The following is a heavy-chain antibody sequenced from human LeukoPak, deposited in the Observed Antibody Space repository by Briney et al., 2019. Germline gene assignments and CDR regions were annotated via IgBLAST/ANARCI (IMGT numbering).Heavy chain of an antibody. CDR2: IDHRGDT. CDR1: GGSFSRYY. J-gene: IGHJ4*03. CDR3: ARGATISETGYFDF. V-gene: IGHV4-34*01. Sequence: TPSVTLSLTCAVYGGSFSRYYWGWIRQSPGKGLEWIAEIDHRGDTNYNPSVKSRVTISVDTSKNQFSLKVRSLSAADTAVYYCARGATISETGYFDFWGQGTLVTVSS. D-gene: IGHD5-24*01.